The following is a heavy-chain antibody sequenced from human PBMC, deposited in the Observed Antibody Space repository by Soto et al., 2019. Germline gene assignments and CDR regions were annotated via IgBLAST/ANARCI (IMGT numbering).Heavy chain of an antibody. Sequence: ASVKVSCKASGGTFSSYAISWVRQAPGQGLEWMGGIIPIFGTANYAQKFQGRVTITADESTSTAYMELSSLRSGDTAVYYCARERAVYYDSSGDAFDIWGQGTMVTVSS. CDR2: IIPIFGTA. V-gene: IGHV1-69*13. CDR3: ARERAVYYDSSGDAFDI. J-gene: IGHJ3*02. CDR1: GGTFSSYA. D-gene: IGHD3-22*01.